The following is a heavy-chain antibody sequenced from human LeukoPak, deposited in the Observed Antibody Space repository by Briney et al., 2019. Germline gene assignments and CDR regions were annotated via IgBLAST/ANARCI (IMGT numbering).Heavy chain of an antibody. J-gene: IGHJ4*02. CDR2: INSDGSST. Sequence: GGSQRLSCAASGFTFSSYWMHWVRHAPGKGLVWVSRINSDGSSTSYADSVKGRFTISRGNAKNTLYLQMNSLRAEDTAVYYCARVPDTVTHDYWGQGTLVTVSS. V-gene: IGHV3-74*01. CDR3: ARVPDTVTHDY. D-gene: IGHD4-17*01. CDR1: GFTFSSYW.